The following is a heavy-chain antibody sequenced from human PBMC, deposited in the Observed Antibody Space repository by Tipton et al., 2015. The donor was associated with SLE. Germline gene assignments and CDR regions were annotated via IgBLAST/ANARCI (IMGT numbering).Heavy chain of an antibody. J-gene: IGHJ4*02. D-gene: IGHD6-13*01. Sequence: GSLRLSCAVSGYSISSGYYWGWIRQPPGKGLEWIGSIYHSGSTYYNPSLKSRVTISVDTSKNQFSLKLSSVTAADTAVYYCARGGIAAAGPSWGQGTLVTVSS. V-gene: IGHV4-38-2*01. CDR2: IYHSGST. CDR1: GYSISSGYY. CDR3: ARGGIAAAGPS.